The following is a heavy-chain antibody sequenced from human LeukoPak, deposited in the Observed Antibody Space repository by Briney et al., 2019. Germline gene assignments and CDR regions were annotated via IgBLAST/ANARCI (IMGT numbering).Heavy chain of an antibody. J-gene: IGHJ4*02. CDR2: IYYSGNT. Sequence: SETLSLTCTVSGGSIRGDYWNWIRQPPGKGLEWIGYIYYSGNTNYNPSLTSRVTISVDTSKNQFSLKLSSVAAADTAVYYCATDNSYGSGSYYTWGQGTLVTVSS. V-gene: IGHV4-59*01. D-gene: IGHD3-10*01. CDR3: ATDNSYGSGSYYT. CDR1: GGSIRGDY.